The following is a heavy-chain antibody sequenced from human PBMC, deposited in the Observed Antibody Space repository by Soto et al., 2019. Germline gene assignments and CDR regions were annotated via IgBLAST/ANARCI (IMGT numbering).Heavy chain of an antibody. D-gene: IGHD4-17*01. V-gene: IGHV3-23*01. CDR1: RFIFSSYG. J-gene: IGHJ4*02. CDR3: AKSPVEYGTFDY. Sequence: EVQVLESGGGLIQPGGTLRLSCAASRFIFSSYGMSWVRQAPGKGLEWVSGIRGSGGSTWYADSVKGRFTISRDNSKKTLYLQMSSLRVDDTAVYYCAKSPVEYGTFDYWGQGTLVTVSS. CDR2: IRGSGGST.